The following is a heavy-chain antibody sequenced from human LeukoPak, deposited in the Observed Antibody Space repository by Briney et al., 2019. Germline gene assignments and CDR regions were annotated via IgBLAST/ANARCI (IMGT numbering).Heavy chain of an antibody. CDR1: GFTFSSYG. CDR2: ISYDGSNK. V-gene: IGHV3-30*18. CDR3: AKIAAAFDY. D-gene: IGHD6-25*01. J-gene: IGHJ4*02. Sequence: GGTLRLSCAASGFTFSSYGMRWVRQAPGKGLEWVAVISYDGSNKYYADSVKGRFTISRDNSKNTLYLQMNSLRAEDTAVYYCAKIAAAFDYWGQGTLVTVSS.